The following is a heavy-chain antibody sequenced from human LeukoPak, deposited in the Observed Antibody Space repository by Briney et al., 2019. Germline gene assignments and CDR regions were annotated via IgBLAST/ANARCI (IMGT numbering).Heavy chain of an antibody. V-gene: IGHV3-66*04. J-gene: IGHJ4*02. CDR3: AGQTSGSLSFDY. D-gene: IGHD1-26*01. CDR2: MYANGNT. CDR1: GITVSSNY. Sequence: GGSLRLSCAASGITVSSNYMSWVRQAPGKGLEWVSVMYANGNTYYADSVKGRFTISRDNAKNTLFLQMNTLRAEDTAVYYCAGQTSGSLSFDYWGRGALVTVSS.